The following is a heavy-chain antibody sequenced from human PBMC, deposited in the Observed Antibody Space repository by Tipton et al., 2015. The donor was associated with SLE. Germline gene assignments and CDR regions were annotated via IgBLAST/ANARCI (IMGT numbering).Heavy chain of an antibody. CDR1: GDYITSDIYY. CDR2: VYDSGTT. D-gene: IGHD2-8*01. CDR3: ARGMLTWRGAIVGVDV. V-gene: IGHV4-39*07. J-gene: IGHJ6*02. Sequence: TLSLTCFVSGDYITSDIYYWGWIRQPPGKGLEWIGSVYDSGTTYYNPSLKSRVTMSVDTAKNQFSLKLTSVTAADTAVYYCARGMLTWRGAIVGVDVWGQGTTVNVSS.